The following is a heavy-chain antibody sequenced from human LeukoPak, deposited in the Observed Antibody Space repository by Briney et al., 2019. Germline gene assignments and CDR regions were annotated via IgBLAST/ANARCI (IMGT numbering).Heavy chain of an antibody. D-gene: IGHD3-22*01. CDR3: ARAYNSGYSNWFDP. CDR1: GGTFSSYA. J-gene: IGHJ5*02. CDR2: IIPILGIA. V-gene: IGHV1-69*04. Sequence: GASVKVSCKASGGTFSSYAISWVRQAPGQGLEWMGRIIPILGIANYAQKFQGRVTITADKSTSTAYMELSGLRSEDTAVYYCARAYNSGYSNWFDPWGQGTLVTVSS.